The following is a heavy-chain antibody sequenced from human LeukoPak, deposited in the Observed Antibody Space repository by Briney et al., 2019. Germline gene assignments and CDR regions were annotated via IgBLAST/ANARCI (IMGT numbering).Heavy chain of an antibody. D-gene: IGHD2-2*01. CDR2: IFYSGST. Sequence: SETLSLTCTVSGGSITSDDYYWSWIRQPPGKGLEWIGNIFYSGSTYYNPSLKSRVTISVDTSKSQFSLKLNSVTAADTAVYYCASVKXGRGYCSSTNXXEFDYWGQXXLVXXSS. V-gene: IGHV4-30-4*08. J-gene: IGHJ4*02. CDR1: GGSITSDDYY. CDR3: ASVKXGRGYCSSTNXXEFDY.